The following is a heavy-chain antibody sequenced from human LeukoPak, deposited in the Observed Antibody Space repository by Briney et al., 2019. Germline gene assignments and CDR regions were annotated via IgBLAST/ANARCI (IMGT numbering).Heavy chain of an antibody. Sequence: GGSLRLSCSASGFTFDDYTMHWVRQAPGKGLEWVSLISWNGVSTYSADSVKGRFTISRDNSKNSLYLQMNSLRTEDSALYYCARERGSSGYFDYWGQGTLVTVSS. V-gene: IGHV3-43*01. CDR2: ISWNGVST. CDR3: ARERGSSGYFDY. CDR1: GFTFDDYT. D-gene: IGHD6-6*01. J-gene: IGHJ4*02.